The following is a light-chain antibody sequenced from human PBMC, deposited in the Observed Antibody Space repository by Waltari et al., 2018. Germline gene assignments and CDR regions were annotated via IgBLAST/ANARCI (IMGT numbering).Light chain of an antibody. Sequence: DIVMTESPDSLAVSPGERATITCTSSRTLLYSANNTNYLSWYQQKPGQPPKLLFYWASTRESGVPDRFSGGGSGTDFTLTISSLQAEDVAVYYCQQYYGVPYTFGQGTKLEI. CDR1: RTLLYSANNTNY. CDR3: QQYYGVPYT. J-gene: IGKJ2*01. V-gene: IGKV4-1*01. CDR2: WAS.